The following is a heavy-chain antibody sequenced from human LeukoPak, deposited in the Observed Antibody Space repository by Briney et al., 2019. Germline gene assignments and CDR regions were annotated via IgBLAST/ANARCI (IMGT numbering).Heavy chain of an antibody. CDR1: GFTFSSYG. Sequence: GGSLRLSCAASGFTFSSYGMHWVRQAPGKGLEWVSAISGSGGSTYYADSVKGRFTISRDNSKNTLYLQMNSLRAEDTAVYYCAKDGYGDYVLDYWGQGTLVTVSS. CDR2: ISGSGGST. V-gene: IGHV3-23*01. CDR3: AKDGYGDYVLDY. D-gene: IGHD4-17*01. J-gene: IGHJ4*02.